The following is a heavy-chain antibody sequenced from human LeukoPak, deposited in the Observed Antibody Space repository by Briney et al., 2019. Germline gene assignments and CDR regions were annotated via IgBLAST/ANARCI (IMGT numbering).Heavy chain of an antibody. V-gene: IGHV3-23*01. CDR2: ISGSGDLT. J-gene: IGHJ4*02. Sequence: GGSLRLSCAASGFTFSSYAMTWVRQAPGKGLEWVSGISGSGDLTYYAGSVKGRFTISRDNSKNTLSLQMNSLRAEDTAVYYCAIGGIYNIPFDYWGQGTLVTVSS. CDR1: GFTFSSYA. D-gene: IGHD3-9*01. CDR3: AIGGIYNIPFDY.